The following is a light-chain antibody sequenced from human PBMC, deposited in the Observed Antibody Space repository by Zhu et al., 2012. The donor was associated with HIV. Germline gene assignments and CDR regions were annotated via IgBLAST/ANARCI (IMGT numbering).Light chain of an antibody. CDR1: QGISYN. Sequence: DIQMTQSPSSLSASVGDRVIITCRASQGISYNLAWYQQKPGKVPNLLIYGASYFAGPGVPSRFSGSGSGTDFTLTISSLQPEDVATYYCQRYNSDPLIFGGGTKVEI. CDR3: QRYNSDPLI. J-gene: IGKJ4*01. CDR2: GAS. V-gene: IGKV1-27*01.